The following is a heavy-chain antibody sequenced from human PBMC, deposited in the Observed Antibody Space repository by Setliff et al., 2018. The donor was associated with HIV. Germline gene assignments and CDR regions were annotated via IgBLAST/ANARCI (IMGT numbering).Heavy chain of an antibody. Sequence: SETLSLTCAVSGYSISSGYYWGWIRQPPGKGLEWIGSIYHSGNTYYNPSLKSRVTISVDTPRKQFSLKLTSVTAADTAVYYCARGGGFWSGQLDYWAQGTLVTVSS. CDR3: ARGGGFWSGQLDY. D-gene: IGHD3-3*01. CDR2: IYHSGNT. V-gene: IGHV4-38-2*01. J-gene: IGHJ4*02. CDR1: GYSISSGYY.